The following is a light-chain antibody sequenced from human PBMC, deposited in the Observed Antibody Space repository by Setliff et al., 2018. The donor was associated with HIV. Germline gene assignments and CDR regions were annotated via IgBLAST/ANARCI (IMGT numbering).Light chain of an antibody. Sequence: QSALTQPASVSGSPGQAITISCTGNNSDIGSYNFVSWYQQHPGKAPKLILYEVSKWPSGVSNHFSGSKSGNTASLTISGLQTEDEAEYYCCSYASSGSLVFGTGTKVTVL. CDR2: EVS. CDR1: NSDIGSYNF. V-gene: IGLV2-23*02. J-gene: IGLJ1*01. CDR3: CSYASSGSLV.